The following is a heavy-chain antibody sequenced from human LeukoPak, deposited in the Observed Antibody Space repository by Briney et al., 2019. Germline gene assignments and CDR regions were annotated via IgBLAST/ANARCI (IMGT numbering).Heavy chain of an antibody. CDR2: INHSGST. CDR3: ARGDMVRGVIIAPDY. D-gene: IGHD3-10*01. Sequence: SETLSLTCAVYGGSSSGYYWSWIRQPPGKGLEWIGEINHSGSTNYNPSLKSRVTISVDTSKNQFSLKLSSVTAADTAVYYCARGDMVRGVIIAPDYWGQGTLVTVSS. CDR1: GGSSSGYY. J-gene: IGHJ4*02. V-gene: IGHV4-34*01.